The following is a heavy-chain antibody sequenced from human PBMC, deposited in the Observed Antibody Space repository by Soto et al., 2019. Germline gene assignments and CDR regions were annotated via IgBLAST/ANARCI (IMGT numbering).Heavy chain of an antibody. D-gene: IGHD6-19*01. J-gene: IGHJ5*02. V-gene: IGHV1-18*01. CDR3: ARDLVPNYSSGWFEP. CDR2: ISAYNGNT. CDR1: GYTFTSYG. Sequence: ASVKVSCKASGYTFTSYGIIWVRQAPGQGLEWMGWISAYNGNTNYAQKLQGRVTMTTDTSTSTAYMELRSLRSDDTAVYYCARDLVPNYSSGWFEPWGQGTLVTVSS.